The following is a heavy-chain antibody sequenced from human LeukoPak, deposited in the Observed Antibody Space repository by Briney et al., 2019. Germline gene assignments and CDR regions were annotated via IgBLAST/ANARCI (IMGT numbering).Heavy chain of an antibody. J-gene: IGHJ3*02. D-gene: IGHD1-26*01. CDR1: GSSISSGDFY. V-gene: IGHV4-30-4*01. Sequence: KASQTLSLTCTVSGSSISSGDFYWSWIRQSPGQGLEWIGYIYYSGDTYYNPSLKSRVAISVDTSKNQFSLKLRSVTAADTAVYYCAEVVGETKAFDIWGQGTLVTVSS. CDR2: IYYSGDT. CDR3: AEVVGETKAFDI.